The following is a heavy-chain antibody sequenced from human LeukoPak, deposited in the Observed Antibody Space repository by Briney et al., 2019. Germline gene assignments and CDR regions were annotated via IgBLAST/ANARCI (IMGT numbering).Heavy chain of an antibody. CDR1: GYTFTGYY. V-gene: IGHV1-2*02. CDR2: INPNSGGT. D-gene: IGHD1-1*01. CDR3: ARDKATGTTGMFDP. J-gene: IGHJ5*02. Sequence: GASVKVSCKASGYTFTGYYMHWVRQAPGQGLEWKGWINPNSGGTNYAQKFQGRVTMTRDTSISTAYMELSRLRSDDTAVYYCARDKATGTTGMFDPWGEGTLVTVYS.